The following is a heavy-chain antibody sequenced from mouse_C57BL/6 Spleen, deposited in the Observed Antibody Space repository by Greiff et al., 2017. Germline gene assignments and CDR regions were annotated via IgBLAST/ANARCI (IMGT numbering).Heavy chain of an antibody. V-gene: IGHV1-55*01. CDR1: GYTFTSYW. J-gene: IGHJ2*01. Sequence: QVHVKQPGAELVKPGASVKMSCKASGYTFTSYWITWVKQRPGQGLEWIGDIYPGSGSTNYNEKFKSKATLTVDTSSSTAYMQISSLTSEDSAVYYCARQYWDRFDYWGQGTTLTVSS. CDR3: ARQYWDRFDY. CDR2: IYPGSGST. D-gene: IGHD4-1*01.